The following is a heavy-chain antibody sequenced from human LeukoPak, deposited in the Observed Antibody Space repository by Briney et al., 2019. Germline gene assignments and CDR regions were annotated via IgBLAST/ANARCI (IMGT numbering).Heavy chain of an antibody. V-gene: IGHV3-23*01. Sequence: GGSLRLSCAASGFTFSSYAMSWVRQAPGKGLAWVSTISGGSGSTYCADSVKGRFTISRDNSKNTLYLQMNSLRDEDTAVYYCAKHRFESGGYHSTDWGQGTMVTVSS. J-gene: IGHJ4*02. CDR3: AKHRFESGGYHSTD. CDR1: GFTFSSYA. CDR2: ISGGSGST. D-gene: IGHD3-22*01.